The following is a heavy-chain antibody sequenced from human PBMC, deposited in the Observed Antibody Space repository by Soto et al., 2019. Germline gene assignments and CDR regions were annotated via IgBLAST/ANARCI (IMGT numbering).Heavy chain of an antibody. Sequence: GPGVKKPGASVKVSCKASGYPFSSYTISWVRQAPGQGLEWMGWISPYNGNTKYTQKLQGRLTMTTDTSTSTAYMELRSLRSDDTAVYYCARADYGVDDYWGQGTLVTVSS. V-gene: IGHV1-18*01. CDR3: ARADYGVDDY. D-gene: IGHD3-16*01. CDR2: ISPYNGNT. J-gene: IGHJ4*02. CDR1: GYPFSSYT.